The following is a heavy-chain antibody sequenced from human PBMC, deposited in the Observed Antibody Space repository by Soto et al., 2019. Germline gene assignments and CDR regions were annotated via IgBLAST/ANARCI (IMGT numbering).Heavy chain of an antibody. J-gene: IGHJ4*02. Sequence: GGSLRLSCAASGFTFSSYPMHWVRQAPGKGLEWVAVISYDGSNKYYADSVKGRFTISRDNSKNTLYLQMNSLRAEDTAVYYCARDFVAMVRGVTQSPDYWGQGTLVTVSS. CDR3: ARDFVAMVRGVTQSPDY. D-gene: IGHD3-10*01. CDR1: GFTFSSYP. CDR2: ISYDGSNK. V-gene: IGHV3-30-3*01.